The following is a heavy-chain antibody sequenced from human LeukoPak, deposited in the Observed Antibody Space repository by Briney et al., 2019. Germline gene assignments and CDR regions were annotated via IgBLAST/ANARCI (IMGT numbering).Heavy chain of an antibody. V-gene: IGHV1-18*01. CDR1: NYTFTAYG. D-gene: IGHD4-23*01. J-gene: IGHJ6*04. Sequence: ASVKVSCKTFNYTFTAYGINWVRQAPGQGLEWMGWIRSDNGKTNYAQKLQGRVTLTTDTSTSTAYMELRSLTSDDTAVYYCARGGVTSVVDVWGKGTTVTISS. CDR3: ARGGVTSVVDV. CDR2: IRSDNGKT.